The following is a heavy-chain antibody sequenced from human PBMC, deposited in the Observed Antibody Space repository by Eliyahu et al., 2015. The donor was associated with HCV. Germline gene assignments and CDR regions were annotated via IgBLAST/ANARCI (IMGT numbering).Heavy chain of an antibody. D-gene: IGHD2-15*01. CDR2: IYTXGST. V-gene: IGHV4-4*07. J-gene: IGHJ6*02. CDR3: ATQRILGNYYYGMDV. CDR1: GGSIXSYY. Sequence: QVQLQESGPGLVKPSETLSLTCTVXGGSIXSYYWXWXRPPAGKGLEWIGRIYTXGSTNYNPSLKSRVTMSVDTSKNQFSLKLSSVTAADTAVYYCATQRILGNYYYGMDVWGQGTTVTVSS.